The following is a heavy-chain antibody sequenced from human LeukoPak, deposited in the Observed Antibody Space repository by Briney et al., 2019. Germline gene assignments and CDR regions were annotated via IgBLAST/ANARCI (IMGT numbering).Heavy chain of an antibody. J-gene: IGHJ5*02. CDR1: GFTFSSYA. CDR3: AKDHCSSTSCPFNWFDP. V-gene: IGHV3-23*01. Sequence: PGGSLRLSCAASGFTFSSYAMSWVRQAPGKGLEWVSAISGSGGSTYYADSVKGRFTISRDNSKNTLYLRMNSLRAEDTAVYYCAKDHCSSTSCPFNWFDPWGQGTLVTVSS. D-gene: IGHD2-2*01. CDR2: ISGSGGST.